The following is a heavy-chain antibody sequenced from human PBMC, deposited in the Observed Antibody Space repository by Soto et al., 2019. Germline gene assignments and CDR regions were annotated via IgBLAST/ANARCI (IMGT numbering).Heavy chain of an antibody. D-gene: IGHD2-15*01. CDR1: GGSFSDHY. J-gene: IGHJ1*01. CDR3: ARVTGGGNFQH. CDR2: INHSGST. V-gene: IGHV4-34*01. Sequence: SETLSLTCAVYGGSFSDHYWSWIRQPPGKGLEWIGEINHSGSTNHNPSLKSRVTISVDTSKNQFSLKMTSVAAADTAVYYCARVTGGGNFQHWGQGTLVTV.